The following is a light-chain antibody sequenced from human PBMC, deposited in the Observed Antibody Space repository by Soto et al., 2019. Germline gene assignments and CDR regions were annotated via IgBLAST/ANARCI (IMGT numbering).Light chain of an antibody. CDR3: QHYNSYSGA. V-gene: IGKV1-5*01. J-gene: IGKJ1*01. CDR2: DVS. Sequence: DIQMTQSPSTLSASVGDRVTITCRASQSIGSWLAWYQQKPGKAPELLIYDVSSLERGVQRGVTSRFSGSGSGTEFTLTISSLQPDDFATYYCQHYNSYSGAFGQGTKVEMK. CDR1: QSIGSW.